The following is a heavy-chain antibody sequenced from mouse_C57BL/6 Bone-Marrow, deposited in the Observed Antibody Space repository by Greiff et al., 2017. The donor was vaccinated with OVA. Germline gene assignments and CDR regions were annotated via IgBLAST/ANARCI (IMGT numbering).Heavy chain of an antibody. CDR2: ISDGGSYT. J-gene: IGHJ4*01. CDR3: ARDPPGGGYAMDY. CDR1: GFTFSSYA. D-gene: IGHD4-1*01. V-gene: IGHV5-4*01. Sequence: EVQGVESGGGLVKPGGSLKLSCAASGFTFSSYAMSWVRQTPEKRLEWVATISDGGSYTYYPDNVKGRFTISRDNAKNNLYLQMSHLKSEDTAMYDGARDPPGGGYAMDYWGQGTSVTVSS.